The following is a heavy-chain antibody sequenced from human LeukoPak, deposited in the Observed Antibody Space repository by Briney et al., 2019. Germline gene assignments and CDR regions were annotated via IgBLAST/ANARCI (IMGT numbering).Heavy chain of an antibody. CDR2: INHSGST. D-gene: IGHD3-22*01. CDR3: ARGANYDSSGYFGY. J-gene: IGHJ4*02. Sequence: SETLSLTCTVSGGSISSYYWSWIRQPPGKGLEWIGEINHSGSTNYNPSLKSRVTISVDTSKNQFSLKLSSVTAADTAVYYCARGANYDSSGYFGYWGQGTLVTVSS. V-gene: IGHV4-34*01. CDR1: GGSISSYY.